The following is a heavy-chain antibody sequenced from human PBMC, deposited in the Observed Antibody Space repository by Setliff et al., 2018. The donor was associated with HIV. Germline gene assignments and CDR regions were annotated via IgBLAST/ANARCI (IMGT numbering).Heavy chain of an antibody. Sequence: GASVKVSCKASGYTFTSYAIHVVRQAPRQSLEWMGWINAGYGNTKYSQKFQGRVTITRDASASTAYMELSSLRSEDTAVYSCARSPGDYLFYYWGQGTLVTVSS. CDR3: ARSPGDYLFYY. D-gene: IGHD4-17*01. CDR2: INAGYGNT. CDR1: GYTFTSYA. V-gene: IGHV1-3*01. J-gene: IGHJ4*02.